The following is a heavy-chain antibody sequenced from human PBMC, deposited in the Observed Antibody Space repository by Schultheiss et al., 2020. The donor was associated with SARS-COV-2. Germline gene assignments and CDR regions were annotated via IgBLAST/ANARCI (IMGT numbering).Heavy chain of an antibody. Sequence: SETLSLTCAVYGGSFSGYYWSWIRQPPGKGLEWIGEINHSGSTNYNPSLKSRVTISVDTSKNQFSLKLSSVTAADTAVYYCARDSAGFDYWGQGTLVTVSS. CDR1: GGSFSGYY. CDR3: ARDSAGFDY. V-gene: IGHV4-34*01. CDR2: INHSGST. D-gene: IGHD3-10*01. J-gene: IGHJ4*02.